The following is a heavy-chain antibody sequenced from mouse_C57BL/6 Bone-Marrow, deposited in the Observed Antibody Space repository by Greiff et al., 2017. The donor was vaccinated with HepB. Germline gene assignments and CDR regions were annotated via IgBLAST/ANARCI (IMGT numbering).Heavy chain of an antibody. V-gene: IGHV5-12*01. CDR1: GFTFSDYY. CDR3: ATSPFAY. Sequence: EVKLMESGGGLVQPGGSLKLSCAASGFTFSDYYMYWVRQTPEKRLEWVAYISNGGGSTYYPDTVKGRFTISRDNAKNTLYLQMSRLKSEDTAMYYCATSPFAYWGQGTLVTVSA. CDR2: ISNGGGST. J-gene: IGHJ3*01.